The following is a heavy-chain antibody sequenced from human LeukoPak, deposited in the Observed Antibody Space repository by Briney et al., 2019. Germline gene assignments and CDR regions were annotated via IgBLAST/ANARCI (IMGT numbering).Heavy chain of an antibody. CDR2: ISYDGYDK. Sequence: LISYDGYDKSYADSVRGRFTISRDNSRNTLYLQMDSLRSEDTAVYYCARAAPAHYYYGMDVWGQGTTVTVSS. CDR3: ARAAPAHYYYGMDV. V-gene: IGHV3-30-3*01. J-gene: IGHJ6*02.